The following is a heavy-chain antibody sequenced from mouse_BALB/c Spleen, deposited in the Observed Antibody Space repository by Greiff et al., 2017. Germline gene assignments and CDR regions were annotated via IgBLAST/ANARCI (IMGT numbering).Heavy chain of an antibody. Sequence: EVKLVESGAELVKPGASVKLSCTASGFNIKDTYMHWVKQRPEQGLEWIGRIDPANGNTKYDPKFQGKATITADTSSNTAYLQLSSLTSEDTAVYYCASGGDGYYIAYWGQGTLVTVSA. D-gene: IGHD2-3*01. V-gene: IGHV14-3*02. CDR1: GFNIKDTY. CDR2: IDPANGNT. CDR3: ASGGDGYYIAY. J-gene: IGHJ3*01.